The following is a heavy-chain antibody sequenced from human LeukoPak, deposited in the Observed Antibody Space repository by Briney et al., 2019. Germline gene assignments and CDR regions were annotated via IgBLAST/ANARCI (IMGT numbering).Heavy chain of an antibody. CDR3: ARRGNRESFPFDY. CDR1: GFTFSSYG. V-gene: IGHV3-30*03. D-gene: IGHD3-10*01. CDR2: ISYDGSNK. J-gene: IGHJ4*02. Sequence: PGGSLRLSCAASGFTFSSYGMHWVRQAPGKGLEWVAVISYDGSNKYYADSVKGRFTISRDNSKNTLYLQMNSLRAEDTAVYYCARRGNRESFPFDYWGQGTLVTVSS.